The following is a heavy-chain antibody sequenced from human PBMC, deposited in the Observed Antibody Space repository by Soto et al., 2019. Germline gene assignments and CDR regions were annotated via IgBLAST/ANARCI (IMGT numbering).Heavy chain of an antibody. Sequence: SLRLPCAASEIALSDHYMSWIRQTPGNGLEWIGCSSNSGSFTRYADSVNGRFSITRDNDKSSLYMQISTLRGDDTATYYCLKSGDNYTILDYWGPGTPVTVS. CDR1: EIALSDHY. J-gene: IGHJ4*02. D-gene: IGHD1-1*01. CDR2: SSNSGSFT. V-gene: IGHV3-11*06. CDR3: LKSGDNYTILDY.